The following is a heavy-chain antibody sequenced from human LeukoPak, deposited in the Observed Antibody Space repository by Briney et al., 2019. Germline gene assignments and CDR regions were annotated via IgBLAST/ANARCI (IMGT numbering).Heavy chain of an antibody. CDR1: GGSISSGGYY. J-gene: IGHJ4*02. CDR3: ARGFWSGYYFYFDY. CDR2: IYYSGST. V-gene: IGHV4-31*03. Sequence: PSETLSLTCTVSGGSISSGGYYWSWLRQHPGKGLEWIGYIYYSGSTYYNPSLKSRVTISVDTSKNQFSLKLSSVTAADTAVYYCARGFWSGYYFYFDYWGQGTLVTVSS. D-gene: IGHD3-3*01.